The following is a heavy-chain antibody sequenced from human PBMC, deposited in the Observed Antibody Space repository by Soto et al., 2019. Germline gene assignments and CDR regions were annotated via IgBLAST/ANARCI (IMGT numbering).Heavy chain of an antibody. Sequence: GASVKVSCKASGYTFFTYGVTWVRQAPGQGLEWMGWISTYNGNTNYAENLQGRVTMTTDTSTRTAYMELRSLRSDDTAVYYCARKSRRSSWFDSWGQGSLVTLSS. D-gene: IGHD6-6*01. CDR1: GYTFFTYG. CDR2: ISTYNGNT. CDR3: ARKSRRSSWFDS. V-gene: IGHV1-18*01. J-gene: IGHJ5*01.